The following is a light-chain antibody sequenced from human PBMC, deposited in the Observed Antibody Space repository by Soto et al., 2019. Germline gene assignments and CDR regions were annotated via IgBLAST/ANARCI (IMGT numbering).Light chain of an antibody. Sequence: DIQMTQSPSTLSESVGDRVTITCRASQSISSWLAWYQQKPGTAPKLLIYKASTLQSGVPSRFSGSGSGTEFTLTISSLQPDDSATYYCQQYNDNWTFGQGTKVEIK. V-gene: IGKV1-5*03. J-gene: IGKJ1*01. CDR3: QQYNDNWT. CDR1: QSISSW. CDR2: KAS.